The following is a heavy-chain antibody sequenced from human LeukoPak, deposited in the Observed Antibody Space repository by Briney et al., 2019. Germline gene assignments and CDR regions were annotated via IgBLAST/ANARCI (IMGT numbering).Heavy chain of an antibody. Sequence: SETLSLTCAVYGGSFSGYYWSWIRQPPGKGLEWIGEINHSGSTNYNSSLKSRVTISVDTSKNQFSLKLTSVTAADTAVYYCARAGFALAPHRGTPFDYWGQGTLVTVSS. J-gene: IGHJ4*02. D-gene: IGHD6-6*01. V-gene: IGHV4-34*01. CDR3: ARAGFALAPHRGTPFDY. CDR2: INHSGST. CDR1: GGSFSGYY.